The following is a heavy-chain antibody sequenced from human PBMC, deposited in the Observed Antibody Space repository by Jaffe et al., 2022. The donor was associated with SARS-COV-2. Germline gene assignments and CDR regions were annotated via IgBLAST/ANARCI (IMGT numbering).Heavy chain of an antibody. Sequence: QVQLQQWGAGLLKPSETLSLTCAVYGGSFSGYYWSWIRQPPGKGLEWIGEINHSGSTNYNPSLKSRVTISVDTSKNQFSLKLSSVTAADTAVYYCARHSLGATYSRKPLSYGMDVWGQGTTVTVSS. J-gene: IGHJ6*02. CDR3: ARHSLGATYSRKPLSYGMDV. CDR2: INHSGST. V-gene: IGHV4-34*01. D-gene: IGHD4-4*01. CDR1: GGSFSGYY.